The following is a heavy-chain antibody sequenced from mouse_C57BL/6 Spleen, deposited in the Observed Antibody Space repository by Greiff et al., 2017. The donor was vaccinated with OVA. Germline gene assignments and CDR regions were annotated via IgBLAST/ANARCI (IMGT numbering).Heavy chain of an antibody. Sequence: VQLVESGPGLVQPSQSLSITCTVSGFSLTSYGVHWVRQSPGKGLEWLGVIWRGGSTDYNAAFMSRLSITKDNSKSQVFFNMNSLQADDTATYNSAKKKETTGAYNAMDNWGQGTPLTVSS. CDR2: IWRGGST. D-gene: IGHD1-1*01. CDR1: GFSLTSYG. CDR3: AKKKETTGAYNAMDN. V-gene: IGHV2-5*01. J-gene: IGHJ4*01.